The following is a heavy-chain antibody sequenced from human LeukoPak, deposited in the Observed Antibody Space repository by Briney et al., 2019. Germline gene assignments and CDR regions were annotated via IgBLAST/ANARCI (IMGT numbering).Heavy chain of an antibody. V-gene: IGHV3-30*02. CDR3: ASRLGDGDLFDY. CDR2: IRYDGSNK. CDR1: GFIFSNYG. J-gene: IGHJ4*02. D-gene: IGHD2-21*01. Sequence: PGGSLRLSCAASGFIFSNYGMHWVRQAPGKGLEWVAFIRYDGSNKYYADSVKGRFTISRDNSKNTLYLQMNSLRAEDTAVYYCASRLGDGDLFDYWGQGTLVTVSS.